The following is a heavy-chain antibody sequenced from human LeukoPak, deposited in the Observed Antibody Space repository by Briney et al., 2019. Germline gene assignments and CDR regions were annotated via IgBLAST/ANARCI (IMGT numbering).Heavy chain of an antibody. CDR3: ARLSSGSSSWYDIDY. CDR1: GGSISSYY. V-gene: IGHV4-59*08. D-gene: IGHD6-13*01. J-gene: IGHJ4*02. CDR2: IYYSGST. Sequence: SETLSLICIVSGGSISSYYWSWIRQPPGKGLEWIGYIYYSGSTNYNPSLKSRVTISVDTSKNQSSLKLSSVTAADTAVYYCARLSSGSSSWYDIDYWGQGTLVTVSS.